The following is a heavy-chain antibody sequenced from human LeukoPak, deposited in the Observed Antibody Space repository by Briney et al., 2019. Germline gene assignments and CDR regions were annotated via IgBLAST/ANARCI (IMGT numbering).Heavy chain of an antibody. Sequence: SETLSLTCTVSGDSINDYYWNWIRQPPGKGLEWIGYINYSGSTIYNPSLKSRVTISVDTSKNQFSLKLSSVTAADTAVYYCARGTTLTHMVRGVITIDYWGQGTLVTVSS. J-gene: IGHJ4*02. D-gene: IGHD3-10*01. CDR2: INYSGST. CDR1: GDSINDYY. V-gene: IGHV4-59*12. CDR3: ARGTTLTHMVRGVITIDY.